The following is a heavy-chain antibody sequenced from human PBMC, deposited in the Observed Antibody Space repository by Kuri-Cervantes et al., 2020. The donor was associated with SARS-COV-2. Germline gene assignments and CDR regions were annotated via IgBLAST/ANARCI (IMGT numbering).Heavy chain of an antibody. CDR2: INHSGST. CDR1: GGSFSGYY. V-gene: IGHV4-34*01. CDR3: GRVSWIQLWRRYSDS. J-gene: IGHJ4*02. D-gene: IGHD5-18*01. Sequence: SQTLSLTCAVYGGSFSGYYWSWIRQPPGKGLEWIGEINHSGSTNYNPSLKSRVTISVDTSKNQVSLRLTSAAAADTAVYYCGRVSWIQLWRRYSDSWGQGTLVTVSS.